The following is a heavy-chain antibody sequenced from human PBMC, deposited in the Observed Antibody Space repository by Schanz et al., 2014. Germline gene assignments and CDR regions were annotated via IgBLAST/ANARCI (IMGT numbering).Heavy chain of an antibody. V-gene: IGHV3-33*07. CDR1: GFTFSSYD. CDR3: AKGPYYYYYMDV. CDR2: LWHDGSKK. Sequence: PGGSLRLSCVASGFTFSSYDVFWVRQAPGKGLEWVAILWHDGSKKYYADSVKGRFTISGDSSKYTVYLQMNSLRADDTAVYYCAKGPYYYYYMDVWGNGTTVTVSS. J-gene: IGHJ6*03.